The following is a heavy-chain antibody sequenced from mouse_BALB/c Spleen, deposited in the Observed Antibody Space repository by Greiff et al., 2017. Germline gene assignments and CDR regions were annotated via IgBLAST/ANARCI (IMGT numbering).Heavy chain of an antibody. CDR3: ARHRSLGRGDYFDY. CDR2: ISNGGGST. D-gene: IGHD4-1*01. V-gene: IGHV5-12-2*01. Sequence: EVQLVESGGGLVQPGGSLKLSCAASGFTFSSYTMSWVRQTPEKRLEWVAYISNGGGSTYYPDTVKGRFTISRDNAKNTLYLQMSSLKSEDTAMYYCARHRSLGRGDYFDYWGQGTTLTVSS. J-gene: IGHJ2*01. CDR1: GFTFSSYT.